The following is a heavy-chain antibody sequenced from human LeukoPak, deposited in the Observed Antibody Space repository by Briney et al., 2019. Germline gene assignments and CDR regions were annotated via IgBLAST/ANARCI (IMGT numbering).Heavy chain of an antibody. CDR1: GVSISSYY. CDR3: ARSFHDYAPGNWFDP. Sequence: PSETLSLTCTVSGVSISSYYWSWIRQPPGKGLEWIGYIYYSGSTNYNPSLKSRVTISVDTSKNQFSLKLSSVTAADTAVYYCARSFHDYAPGNWFDPWGQGTLVTVSS. J-gene: IGHJ5*02. CDR2: IYYSGST. D-gene: IGHD4-17*01. V-gene: IGHV4-59*01.